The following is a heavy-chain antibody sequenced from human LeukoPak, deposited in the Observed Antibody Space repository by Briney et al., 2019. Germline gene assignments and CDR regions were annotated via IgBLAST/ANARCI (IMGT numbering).Heavy chain of an antibody. V-gene: IGHV3-74*01. CDR3: ARDPVIMRTTQNFDY. J-gene: IGHJ4*02. Sequence: GGSLRLSCAVSGFTFSTYWMHWVRQVPGKGLVWVSRINNDGSSTSYADSVKGRFTISGDNAKNTLYLQMNSLRAEDTAVYYCARDPVIMRTTQNFDYWGQGTLVTVSS. CDR1: GFTFSTYW. CDR2: INNDGSST. D-gene: IGHD1-26*01.